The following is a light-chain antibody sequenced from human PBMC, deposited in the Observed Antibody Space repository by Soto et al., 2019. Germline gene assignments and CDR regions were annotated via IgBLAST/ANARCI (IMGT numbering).Light chain of an antibody. CDR1: QSVSSN. V-gene: IGKV3-15*01. CDR2: GAP. J-gene: IGKJ1*01. CDR3: QQYNNWPPWT. Sequence: EIVMTQSPAILSVSPGERATLSCRASQSVSSNLAWYQQKPGQAPRLLIYGAPTRATGIPARFSGSGSGTEFTLTISSLQSEDFAVYYCQQYNNWPPWTFGQGTKV.